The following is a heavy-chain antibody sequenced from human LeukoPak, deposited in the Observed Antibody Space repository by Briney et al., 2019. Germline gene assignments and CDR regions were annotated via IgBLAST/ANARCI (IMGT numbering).Heavy chain of an antibody. CDR1: GYTFASYG. CDR2: ISTYNDDT. Sequence: ASVKVSCKASGYTFASYGISWVRQAPGQGLEWMGWISTYNDDTNYAQKFQDRVTMTRDTSTSTVYMELSSLRSEDTAVYYCARNGMEGSGWRFDYWGQGNLVTVSS. CDR3: ARNGMEGSGWRFDY. D-gene: IGHD6-19*01. J-gene: IGHJ4*02. V-gene: IGHV1-18*01.